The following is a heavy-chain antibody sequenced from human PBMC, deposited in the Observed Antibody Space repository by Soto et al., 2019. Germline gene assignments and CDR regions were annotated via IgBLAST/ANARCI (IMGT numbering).Heavy chain of an antibody. CDR2: IIPLLGET. J-gene: IGHJ6*02. D-gene: IGHD3-16*01. CDR3: ARGLGGRMDD. CDR1: GTIFSSYT. Sequence: QVQLVQSGAEVKKPGSSVRVSCKASGTIFSSYTISWVRQAPGQGLEWMGRIIPLLGETNSAQKFQGRVTLXXDKSTNTAYMELNSLRLEDTAVYYCARGLGGRMDDWGQGTTVTVSS. V-gene: IGHV1-69*08.